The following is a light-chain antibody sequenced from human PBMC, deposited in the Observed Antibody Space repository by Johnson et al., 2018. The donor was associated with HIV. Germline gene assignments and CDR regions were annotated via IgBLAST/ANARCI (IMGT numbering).Light chain of an antibody. CDR1: SSDIGKNH. Sequence: QAVLTQPPPVSAAPAQKVTISCSGSSSDIGKNHVSRYQQLPGTAPKLLIYDNNKRPSGIPDRFSGSKSGTSATLGITGLQTGDDADYYCGTWDNSLSVFVFGTGTKATVL. CDR2: DNN. J-gene: IGLJ1*01. V-gene: IGLV1-51*01. CDR3: GTWDNSLSVFV.